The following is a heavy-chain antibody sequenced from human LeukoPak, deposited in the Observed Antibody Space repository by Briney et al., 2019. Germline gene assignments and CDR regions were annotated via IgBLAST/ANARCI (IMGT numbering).Heavy chain of an antibody. V-gene: IGHV3-23*01. D-gene: IGHD3-3*01. CDR3: AKACYDFWSLDY. CDR1: GFTFSSYA. Sequence: PGRSLRLSCAASGFTFSSYAMSWVRQAPGKGLEWVSGISGSGGSTYYAASVKGRFTISRDNSKNTLYLQMNSLRAEDTAVYYCAKACYDFWSLDYWGRGTLVSVSS. J-gene: IGHJ4*02. CDR2: ISGSGGST.